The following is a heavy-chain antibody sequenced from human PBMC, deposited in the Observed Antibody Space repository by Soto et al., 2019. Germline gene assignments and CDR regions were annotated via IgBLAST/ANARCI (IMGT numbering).Heavy chain of an antibody. J-gene: IGHJ6*02. CDR2: IIPIFGTA. Sequence: GASVKVSCKASGGTFSSYAISWVRQAPGQGLEWMGGIIPIFGTANYAQKFQGRVTITADESTSTAYMELSSLRSEDTAVYYCARGYYGSGSYYNLYYYGMDVWGQGTTVTVSS. V-gene: IGHV1-69*13. CDR1: GGTFSSYA. CDR3: ARGYYGSGSYYNLYYYGMDV. D-gene: IGHD3-10*01.